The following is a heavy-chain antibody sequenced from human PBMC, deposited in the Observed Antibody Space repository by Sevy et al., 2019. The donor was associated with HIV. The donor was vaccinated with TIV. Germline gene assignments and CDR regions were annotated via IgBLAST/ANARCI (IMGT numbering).Heavy chain of an antibody. CDR2: IYAGGTA. J-gene: IGHJ4*02. CDR3: ASEYCSRGSCFFDY. V-gene: IGHV3-53*05. D-gene: IGHD2-15*01. CDR1: GFDIRSNY. Sequence: GSLRLSCVVSGFDIRSNYMSWVRQAPGKGLEWVSHIYAGGTAYYADSVKGRFSFSRDDSKNTVSLQMLSLRVEDSAVYYCASEYCSRGSCFFDYWGQGIQVTVSS.